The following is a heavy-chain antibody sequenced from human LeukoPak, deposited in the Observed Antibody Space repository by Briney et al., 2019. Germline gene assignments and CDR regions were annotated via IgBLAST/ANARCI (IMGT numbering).Heavy chain of an antibody. J-gene: IGHJ4*02. D-gene: IGHD3-10*01. Sequence: GGSLRLSCAASGFTFNDYYMSWIRQAPGKGLEWVSYISSSGSTIYYADSVKGRFTISRDNAKNSLYLQMNSLRAEDTAVYYCARVVPPTDYGSGSYFWDPYYFDYWGQGTLVTVSS. CDR3: ARVVPPTDYGSGSYFWDPYYFDY. CDR2: ISSSGSTI. CDR1: GFTFNDYY. V-gene: IGHV3-11*01.